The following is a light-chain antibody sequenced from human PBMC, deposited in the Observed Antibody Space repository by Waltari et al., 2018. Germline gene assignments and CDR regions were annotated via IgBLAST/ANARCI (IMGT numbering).Light chain of an antibody. Sequence: QAVVTQEPSLTVSPGGTVTLTCGSSTGAVTSGQYPYWFQQKPGQVPKPLILYTSNKHPWTPARFSGSRLGGKAALTLSGAQPEDEAEYYCLLWYSGARWVCGGGTKLSVL. CDR1: TGAVTSGQY. J-gene: IGLJ3*02. V-gene: IGLV7-46*01. CDR3: LLWYSGARWV. CDR2: YTS.